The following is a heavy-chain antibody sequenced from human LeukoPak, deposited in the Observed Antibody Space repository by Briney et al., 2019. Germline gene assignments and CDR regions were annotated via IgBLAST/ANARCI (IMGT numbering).Heavy chain of an antibody. D-gene: IGHD2-15*01. J-gene: IGHJ4*02. V-gene: IGHV3-23*01. Sequence: GGSLRLSCAASGFTFDDYGMSWVRQVPGKGLEWVSAISGSGGSTYNADSVKGRFTISRDNSKNTLYLQMNSLRAEDTAVYYCAKDLMGYCSGGSCAIIYWGQGTLVTVSS. CDR2: ISGSGGST. CDR3: AKDLMGYCSGGSCAIIY. CDR1: GFTFDDYG.